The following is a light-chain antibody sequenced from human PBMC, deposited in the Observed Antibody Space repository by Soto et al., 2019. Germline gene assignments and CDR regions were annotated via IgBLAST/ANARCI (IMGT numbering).Light chain of an antibody. CDR1: QTINNN. V-gene: IGKV3-15*01. Sequence: VMTQAPATLSVSPGERATLSCRASQTINNNVAWYQLKDGQVPRLVIYGASTRATDIPARFSGSGSGTEFTLTISSLQSEDFAVYYCQQHNQWPITFGQGTRLEIK. CDR2: GAS. J-gene: IGKJ5*01. CDR3: QQHNQWPIT.